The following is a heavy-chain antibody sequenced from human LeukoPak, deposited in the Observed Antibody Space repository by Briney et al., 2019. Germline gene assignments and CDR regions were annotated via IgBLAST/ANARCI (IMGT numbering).Heavy chain of an antibody. Sequence: GGSLRLSCAASGFTFSSYAMHWVRQAPGKGLEWVAVISYDGSNKYYADSVKGRFTISRDNSKNTLYLQMNSLRAEDTAVYYCARGIGDYSPSPLKFDPWGQGTLVTVSS. J-gene: IGHJ5*02. V-gene: IGHV3-30-3*01. CDR2: ISYDGSNK. CDR1: GFTFSSYA. D-gene: IGHD4-11*01. CDR3: ARGIGDYSPSPLKFDP.